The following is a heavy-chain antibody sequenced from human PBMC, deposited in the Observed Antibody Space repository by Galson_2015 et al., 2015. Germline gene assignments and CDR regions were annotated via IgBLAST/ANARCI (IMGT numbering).Heavy chain of an antibody. CDR1: GFTFSSYA. J-gene: IGHJ3*01. CDR3: AKGGPDCSGGSCLLYDAFDL. D-gene: IGHD2-15*01. CDR2: ISGSGGST. Sequence: ALRLSCAASGFTFSSYAMSWVRQAPGKGLEWVSAISGSGGSTYYADSVKGRFTISRDNSKNTLYLQMNSLRAEDTAVYYCAKGGPDCSGGSCLLYDAFDLWGQATMVTVSS. V-gene: IGHV3-23*01.